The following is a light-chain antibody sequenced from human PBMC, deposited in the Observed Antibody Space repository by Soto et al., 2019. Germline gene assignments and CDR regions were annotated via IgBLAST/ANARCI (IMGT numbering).Light chain of an antibody. CDR1: SSDVGYYNY. Sequence: QSALTQPASVSGSPGQSITISCTGTSSDVGYYNYVSWYQHHPGKVPKLMIYEVSNRPSGVSNRLSGSKSGNTASLPISGLQAEDEADYYCSSYTTSSTQVFGGGTKLTVL. J-gene: IGLJ3*02. V-gene: IGLV2-14*01. CDR2: EVS. CDR3: SSYTTSSTQV.